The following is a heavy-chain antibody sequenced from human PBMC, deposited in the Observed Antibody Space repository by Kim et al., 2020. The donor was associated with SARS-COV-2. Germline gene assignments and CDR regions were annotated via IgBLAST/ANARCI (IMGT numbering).Heavy chain of an antibody. V-gene: IGHV3-48*03. D-gene: IGHD5-12*01. CDR2: ISSSGSTI. J-gene: IGHJ4*02. CDR1: GFTFSSYE. CDR3: ARDRGWLQSYYFDY. Sequence: GGSLRLSCAASGFTFSSYEMNWVRQAPGKGLEWVSYISSSGSTIYYADSVKGRFTISRDNAKNSLYLQMNSLRAEDTAVHYCARDRGWLQSYYFDYWGQGTLVTVSS.